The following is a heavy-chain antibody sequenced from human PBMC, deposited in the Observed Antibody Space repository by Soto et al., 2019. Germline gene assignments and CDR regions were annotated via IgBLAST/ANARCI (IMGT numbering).Heavy chain of an antibody. V-gene: IGHV4-39*02. CDR2: IYYSGST. D-gene: IGHD3-10*01. CDR3: AREITMPRFDP. J-gene: IGHJ5*02. CDR1: GGSISSSSYY. Sequence: LSLTCTVSGGSISSSSYYWGWIRQPPGKGLEWIGSIYYSGSTYYNPSLKSRVTISVDTSKNQFSLKLSSVTAADTAVYYCAREITMPRFDPWGQGTLVTVSS.